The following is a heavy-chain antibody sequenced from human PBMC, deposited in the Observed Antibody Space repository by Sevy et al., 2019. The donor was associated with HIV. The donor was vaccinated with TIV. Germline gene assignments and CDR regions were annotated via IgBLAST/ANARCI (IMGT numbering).Heavy chain of an antibody. CDR3: AGPILTYNNGWSYYDY. CDR2: INYSGST. V-gene: IGHV4-39*01. D-gene: IGHD6-19*01. J-gene: IGHJ4*02. Sequence: SETLSLTCTVSGASISSSGYYWGWLRQPPGRGLEWIASINYSGSTFYNPSLKSRVTISADTSKNQFTLDLNSVTAADTAIYYCAGPILTYNNGWSYYDYWGQGTVVTVSS. CDR1: GASISSSGYY.